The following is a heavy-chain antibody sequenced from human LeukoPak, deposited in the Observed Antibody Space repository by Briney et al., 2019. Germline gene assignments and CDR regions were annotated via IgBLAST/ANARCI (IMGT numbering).Heavy chain of an antibody. CDR2: IYYSGST. Sequence: SQTLSLTCTVSGGSISSGDYYWSWIRQHPGKGLEWIGYIYYSGSTYYNPSLKSRVTISVDTSKNQFSLKLSSVTAADTAVYYCAREALVATTTFDYWGQGTLVTVSS. CDR3: AREALVATTTFDY. CDR1: GGSISSGDYY. V-gene: IGHV4-31*03. D-gene: IGHD5-12*01. J-gene: IGHJ4*02.